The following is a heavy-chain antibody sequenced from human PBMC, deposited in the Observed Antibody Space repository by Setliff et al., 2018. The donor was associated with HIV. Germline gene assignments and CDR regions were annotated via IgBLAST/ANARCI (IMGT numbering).Heavy chain of an antibody. J-gene: IGHJ5*02. V-gene: IGHV1-18*01. CDR3: ARARLQGIVTAVGPRDNCLDP. CDR2: ISAYTGHT. Sequence: ASVKVSCKASGYSFINYGISWVRQAPGQGPEWMGWISAYTGHTDYAPRLLGRVTMTTDTSTSTAYMELRSLTSDDTAVYYCARARLQGIVTAVGPRDNCLDPWGQETRVTVSS. D-gene: IGHD1-26*01. CDR1: GYSFINYG.